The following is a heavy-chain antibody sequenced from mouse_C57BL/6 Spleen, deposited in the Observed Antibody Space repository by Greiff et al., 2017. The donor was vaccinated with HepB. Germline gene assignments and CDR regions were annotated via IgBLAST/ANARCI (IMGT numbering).Heavy chain of an antibody. Sequence: QVQLQQPGAELVRPGTSVKLSCKASGYTFTSYWMHWVKQRPGQGLEWIGVIDPSDSYTNYNQKFKGKATLTVDTSSSTAYMQLSSLTSEDSAVYYCARVPGDWGQGTTLTVSS. CDR1: GYTFTSYW. CDR3: ARVPGD. CDR2: IDPSDSYT. V-gene: IGHV1-59*01. J-gene: IGHJ2*01.